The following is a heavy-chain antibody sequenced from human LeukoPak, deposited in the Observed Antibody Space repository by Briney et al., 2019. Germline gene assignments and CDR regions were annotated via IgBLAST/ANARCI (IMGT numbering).Heavy chain of an antibody. CDR3: ARAGGSSWYLDAFDI. CDR1: GGSFSDYY. V-gene: IGHV4-30-2*01. J-gene: IGHJ3*02. Sequence: SETLSLTCAVYGGSFSDYYWSWVRQPPGKGLEWIGYIYHSGSTYYNPSLKSRVTISVDRSKNQFSLKLSSVTAADTAVYYCARAGGSSWYLDAFDIWGQGTMVTVSS. CDR2: IYHSGST. D-gene: IGHD6-13*01.